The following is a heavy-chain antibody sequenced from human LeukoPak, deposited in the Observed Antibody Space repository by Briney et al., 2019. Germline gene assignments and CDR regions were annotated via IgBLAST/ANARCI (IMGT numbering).Heavy chain of an antibody. CDR1: GGSINSYY. CDR3: ARESDFWSGSNDAFDI. D-gene: IGHD3-3*01. J-gene: IGHJ3*02. V-gene: IGHV4-59*01. Sequence: SETLSLTCTVSGGSINSYYWSWIRQPPGKGLEWIGCIYYTGSTNHNPSLKSRVIISVDTSKNQFSLKLSSVTAADTAVYYCARESDFWSGSNDAFDIWGQGTMVTVSS. CDR2: IYYTGST.